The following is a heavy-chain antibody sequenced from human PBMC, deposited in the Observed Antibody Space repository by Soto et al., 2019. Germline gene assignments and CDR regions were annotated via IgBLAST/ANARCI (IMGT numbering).Heavy chain of an antibody. J-gene: IGHJ4*02. CDR2: TSYGGSNK. D-gene: IGHD3-16*01. Sequence: VQLVESGGGVVQPGTSLRLSCVGSGFTFRSFVIHWVRQAPGKGLEWVALTSYGGSNKYYDDSVKGRFTISRDNSRNTVDLQMDSLRLENTALYFFARWGTTGGLEVRGQGTLVSVSS. CDR1: GFTFRSFV. CDR3: ARWGTTGGLEV. V-gene: IGHV3-30*19.